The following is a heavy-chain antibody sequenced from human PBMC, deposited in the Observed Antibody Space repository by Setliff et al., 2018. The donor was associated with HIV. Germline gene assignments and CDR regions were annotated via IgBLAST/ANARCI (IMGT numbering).Heavy chain of an antibody. CDR3: ARLFVAGMLFDY. CDR1: GGSIISSTYF. V-gene: IGHV4-39*01. D-gene: IGHD6-13*01. Sequence: PSETLSLTCTVSGGSIISSTYFWGWIRQPPGKGLECIGNIYYSGSTSYNPSLKSRVTISVDTSKNQFSLKLSSVTAADTAVYYCARLFVAGMLFDYWGQGTLVTVSS. J-gene: IGHJ4*02. CDR2: IYYSGST.